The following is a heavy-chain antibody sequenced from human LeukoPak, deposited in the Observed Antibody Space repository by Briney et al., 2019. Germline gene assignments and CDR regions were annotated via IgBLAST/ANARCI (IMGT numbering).Heavy chain of an antibody. D-gene: IGHD6-19*01. CDR3: ARLRGSGWYNYFDY. J-gene: IGHJ4*02. Sequence: SETLSLTCAVHGGSFSGYYWSWIRQPPGKGLEWIGEINHSGSTNYNPSLKSRVTISVDTSKNQFSLKLSSVTAADTAVYYCARLRGSGWYNYFDYWGQGTLVTVSS. V-gene: IGHV4-34*01. CDR1: GGSFSGYY. CDR2: INHSGST.